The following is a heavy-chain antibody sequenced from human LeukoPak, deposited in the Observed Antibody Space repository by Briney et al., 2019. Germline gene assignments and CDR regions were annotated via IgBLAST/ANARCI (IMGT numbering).Heavy chain of an antibody. D-gene: IGHD3-10*01. V-gene: IGHV7-4-1*02. CDR1: GYTFTGYY. Sequence: ASVKVSCKASGYTFTGYYMHWVRQAPGQGLEWMGWINTNTGNPTYAQGFTGRFVFSLDTSVSTAYLQISSLKAEDTAVYYCARVMVRGVPVVAYWGQGTLVTVSS. J-gene: IGHJ4*02. CDR3: ARVMVRGVPVVAY. CDR2: INTNTGNP.